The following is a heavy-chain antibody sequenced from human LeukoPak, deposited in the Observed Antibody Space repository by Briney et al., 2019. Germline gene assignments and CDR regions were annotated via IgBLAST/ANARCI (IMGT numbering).Heavy chain of an antibody. V-gene: IGHV4-39*01. CDR3: VTRRKSTLAN. D-gene: IGHD4-23*01. CDR2: IYYSGST. CDR1: GGSISSSSYY. J-gene: IGHJ4*02. Sequence: SETLSLTCTVSGGSISSSSYYWGWIRQPPGKGLEWIGSIYYSGSTYYNPSLKSRVTISVDTSKNQFSLNLRSVTAADTAVYYCVTRRKSTLANWGQGTLVTVSS.